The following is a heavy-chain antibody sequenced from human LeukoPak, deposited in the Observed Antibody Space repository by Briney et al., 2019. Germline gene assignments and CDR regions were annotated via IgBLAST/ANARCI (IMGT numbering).Heavy chain of an antibody. Sequence: ASVKVSCKASGYTFTSYGISWVRQAPGQGLEWMGWISAYNGNTNYAQKLQGRVTMTTDTSTSTAYMELRSLRSDYTAVYYCASYGGGYCSGGSCYSEYYYYYMDVWGKGTTVTVSS. D-gene: IGHD2-15*01. CDR1: GYTFTSYG. J-gene: IGHJ6*03. CDR3: ASYGGGYCSGGSCYSEYYYYYMDV. CDR2: ISAYNGNT. V-gene: IGHV1-18*01.